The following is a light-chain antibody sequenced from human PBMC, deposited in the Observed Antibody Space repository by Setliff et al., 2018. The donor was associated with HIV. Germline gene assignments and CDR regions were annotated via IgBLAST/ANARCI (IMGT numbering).Light chain of an antibody. CDR1: SSDVGGYNY. V-gene: IGLV2-14*03. CDR3: SSYTSSTPLYV. Sequence: QSALTQPASVSGSPGHSITISCTGTSSDVGGYNYVSWYQQHPGKAPKLMISDVSNRPSGVSNRFSGSKSGNTASLTISGLQAEDEADYYCSSYTSSTPLYVFGTGTKVTVL. J-gene: IGLJ1*01. CDR2: DVS.